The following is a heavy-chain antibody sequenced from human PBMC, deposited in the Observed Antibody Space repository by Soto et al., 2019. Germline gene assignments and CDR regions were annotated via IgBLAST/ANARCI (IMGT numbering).Heavy chain of an antibody. CDR3: VKGEFYYDSSAYYPFDS. CDR2: ISINGGST. CDR1: GFTFSSFG. V-gene: IGHV3-64D*06. Sequence: GGSLRLSCVASGFTFSSFGMHWVRQAPGKGLEYVSSISINGGSTHYADSVKGRFTISRDNSRNTQYLQMSSLRADDTAVYYCVKGEFYYDSSAYYPFDSWGQGTLVTVSS. J-gene: IGHJ4*02. D-gene: IGHD3-22*01.